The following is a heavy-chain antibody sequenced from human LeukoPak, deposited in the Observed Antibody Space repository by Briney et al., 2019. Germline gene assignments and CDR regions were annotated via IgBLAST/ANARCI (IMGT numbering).Heavy chain of an antibody. J-gene: IGHJ3*02. D-gene: IGHD4-17*01. CDR3: ARDRRLGGDDAFDI. V-gene: IGHV4-39*07. CDR1: GGSISSSSYY. CDR2: IYYSGST. Sequence: SETLSLTCTVPGGSISSSSYYWGWIRQPPGKGLEWIGSIYYSGSTYYNPSLKSRVTISVDTSKNQFSLKLSSVTAADTAVYYCARDRRLGGDDAFDIWGQGTMVTVSS.